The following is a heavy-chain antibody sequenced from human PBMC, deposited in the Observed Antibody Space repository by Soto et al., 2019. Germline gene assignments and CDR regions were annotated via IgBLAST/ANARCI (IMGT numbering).Heavy chain of an antibody. V-gene: IGHV2-70*01. Sequence: SGPTLVNPTQTLTLTCTFSGFSLSTSGMCVSWIRQPPGKALEWLALIDWDDDKYYSTSLKTRLTISKDTSKNQVVLTMTNMDPVDTATYYCARTYYYDSSGYYAPSYFDYWGQGTLVTVSS. J-gene: IGHJ4*02. CDR1: GFSLSTSGMC. D-gene: IGHD3-22*01. CDR3: ARTYYYDSSGYYAPSYFDY. CDR2: IDWDDDK.